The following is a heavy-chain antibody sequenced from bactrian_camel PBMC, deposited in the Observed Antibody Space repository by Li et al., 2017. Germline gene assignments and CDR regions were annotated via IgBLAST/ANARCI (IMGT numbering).Heavy chain of an antibody. CDR2: IDSVGVT. CDR3: AAAPDCPRLLAQSEFEFNY. Sequence: PLVESGGGSVQTGGSLKLSCEVSGVTVSIHCAGWFREAPGREREGVAGIDSVGVTSYLDSVKGRFTINQDNAKNGLYLQMSNLKPEDTGMYYCAAAPDCPRLLAQSEFEFNYWGQGTQVTVS. CDR1: GVTVSIHC. V-gene: IGHV3S53*01. D-gene: IGHD1*01. J-gene: IGHJ4*01.